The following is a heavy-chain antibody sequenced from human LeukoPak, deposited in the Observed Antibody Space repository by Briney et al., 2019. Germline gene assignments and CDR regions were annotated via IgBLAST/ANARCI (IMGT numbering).Heavy chain of an antibody. J-gene: IGHJ4*02. CDR1: GGSISSYY. CDR2: IYYSGST. CDR3: ARGRRITGTTPHLPPIDY. D-gene: IGHD1-7*01. V-gene: IGHV4-59*01. Sequence: SETLSLTCTVSGGSISSYYWNWIRQPPGKGLEWIGYIYYSGSTNYNPSLKSRVTISVDPSKNQFSLKLSSVTAADTAVYYCARGRRITGTTPHLPPIDYWGQGTLVTVSS.